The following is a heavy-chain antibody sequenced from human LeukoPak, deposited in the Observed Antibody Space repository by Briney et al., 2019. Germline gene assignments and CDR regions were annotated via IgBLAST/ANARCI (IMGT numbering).Heavy chain of an antibody. J-gene: IGHJ4*02. D-gene: IGHD6-13*01. CDR3: ARRGQQLVR. V-gene: IGHV4-34*01. Sequence: SETLSLTCAVYGGSFSGYYWSWIRQPPGKGLEWIGEINHSGSTNYNPSLKSRVTISVDTSKNQFSLKLSSVTAADTAVYYCARRGQQLVRWGQGTLVTVSS. CDR1: GGSFSGYY. CDR2: INHSGST.